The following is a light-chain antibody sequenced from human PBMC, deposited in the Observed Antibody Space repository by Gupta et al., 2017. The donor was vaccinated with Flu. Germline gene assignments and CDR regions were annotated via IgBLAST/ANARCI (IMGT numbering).Light chain of an antibody. Sequence: QSAPTQPRSVSGSPGQSVTISCTATSSDVGSSNRVSWYQQRPDNAPKLILYDVTERPSGVPDRFSGSKSGNTASLSISGLQADDEADYYCSSHAGRVTWVFGTGTTVTVL. CDR2: DVT. J-gene: IGLJ1*01. CDR3: SSHAGRVTWV. CDR1: SSDVGSSNR. V-gene: IGLV2-11*01.